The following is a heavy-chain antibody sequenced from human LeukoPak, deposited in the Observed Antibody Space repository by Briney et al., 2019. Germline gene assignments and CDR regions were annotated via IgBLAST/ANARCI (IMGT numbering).Heavy chain of an antibody. D-gene: IGHD3-10*01. Sequence: PGGSLRLSCAASGFTFSSYIMNWVRQAPGKGLEWVGFIRTKAYGGTTQYAASVKGRFTISRDDSINVAYLEMNSLQTEDTAMYYCTRGLSYYASGSYLYWGQGTLVTVSS. CDR2: IRTKAYGGTT. CDR1: GFTFSSYI. CDR3: TRGLSYYASGSYLY. V-gene: IGHV3-49*04. J-gene: IGHJ4*02.